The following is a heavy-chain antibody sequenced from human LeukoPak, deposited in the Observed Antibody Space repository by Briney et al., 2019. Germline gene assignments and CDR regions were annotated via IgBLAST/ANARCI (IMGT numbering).Heavy chain of an antibody. D-gene: IGHD3-3*01. V-gene: IGHV1-46*01. J-gene: IGHJ4*02. CDR2: IDSGAGNA. Sequence: ASVKVSCKASGFTFRNSFIHWVRQGPGQGLEWMGIIDSGAGNASYAQKFQGRLTLTRGTSTSTVYMELSSLTSDDTALYFCARADDQDFDHWGQGTLVIVSS. CDR3: ARADDQDFDH. CDR1: GFTFRNSF.